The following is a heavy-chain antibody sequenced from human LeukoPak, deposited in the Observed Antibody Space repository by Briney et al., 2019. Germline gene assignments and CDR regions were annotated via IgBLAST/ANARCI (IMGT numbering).Heavy chain of an antibody. CDR2: IYYSGST. V-gene: IGHV4-30-4*08. J-gene: IGHJ6*03. Sequence: PSQTLSLTCTVSGGSISSGDYYWSWIRQPPGKGLEWIGYIYYSGSTYYNPSLKSRVTISVDTSKNQFSLKLSSVTAADTAVYYCARGEGYYYYYMDVWGKGTTVTVSS. CDR3: ARGEGYYYYYMDV. CDR1: GGSISSGDYY.